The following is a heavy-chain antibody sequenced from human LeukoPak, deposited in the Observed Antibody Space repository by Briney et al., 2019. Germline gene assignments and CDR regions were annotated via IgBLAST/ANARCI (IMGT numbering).Heavy chain of an antibody. CDR2: IAYDGSNK. V-gene: IGHV3-33*05. CDR1: GFTLRTYG. CDR3: ARTGGGSHSDY. J-gene: IGHJ4*02. Sequence: PGGSLRLSCVASGFTLRTYGMHWVRQVPGKGLEWMAFIAYDGSNKKYADSVKGRFTISRDNAKNSLYLQMNSLRAEDTAVYYCARTGGGSHSDYWGQGTLVTVSS. D-gene: IGHD1-26*01.